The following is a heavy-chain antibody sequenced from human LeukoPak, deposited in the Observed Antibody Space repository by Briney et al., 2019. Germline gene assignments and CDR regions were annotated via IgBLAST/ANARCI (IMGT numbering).Heavy chain of an antibody. Sequence: GGSLRLSCVASGFTFSKSWMSWVRQAPGKGLEWVSAITDSGDRTYCAESVKGRFTISRDNSRNMLYLQMDNLRAEDTAVYYCANRHPYYFDYWGQGTLVTVSS. CDR2: ITDSGDRT. J-gene: IGHJ4*02. CDR3: ANRHPYYFDY. CDR1: GFTFSKSW. V-gene: IGHV3-23*01.